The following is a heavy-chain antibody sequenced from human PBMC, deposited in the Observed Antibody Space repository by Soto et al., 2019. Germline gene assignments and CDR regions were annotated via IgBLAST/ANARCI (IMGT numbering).Heavy chain of an antibody. CDR2: TYYRSKWYY. CDR3: ARGDQWLDY. V-gene: IGHV6-1*01. J-gene: IGHJ4*02. CDR1: GDSVSTNSGA. Sequence: QVRLQQSGPGLVKPSQTLSLTCAISGDSVSTNSGAWNWIRQSPSRGLEWLGRTYYRSKWYYNSAVSVKSLISINPDTSKNQFSLQVNSVTPEDTAVYYCARGDQWLDYWGQGTLVTVSS. D-gene: IGHD6-19*01.